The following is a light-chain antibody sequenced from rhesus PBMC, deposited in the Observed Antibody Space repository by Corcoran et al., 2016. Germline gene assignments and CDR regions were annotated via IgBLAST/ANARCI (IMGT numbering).Light chain of an antibody. Sequence: QAALTQPRSVSGSPGQSVTISCTGTSSDIGNYNFVSWYHQHPDTAPKLMIYEVTKRPSGVSDRFSGSKSGNTASLTISGLLSEDEGDYYCCSYAATDSFIFGGGTRLTVI. CDR2: EVT. CDR3: CSYAATDSFI. CDR1: SSDIGNYNF. V-gene: IGLV2-32*01. J-gene: IGLJ1*01.